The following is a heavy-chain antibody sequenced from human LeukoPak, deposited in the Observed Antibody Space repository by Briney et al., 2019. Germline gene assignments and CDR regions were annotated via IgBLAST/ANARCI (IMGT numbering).Heavy chain of an antibody. CDR2: INPDNGDR. CDR3: ARFYLDDY. J-gene: IGHJ4*02. V-gene: IGHV1-2*02. Sequence: ASVKVSCKASGYTFTGYYIHWVRQAPGQGLEWMGLINPDNGDRNYAQKFQGRVTMTRDTSISTAYMELSRLRSDDTAVYYCARFYLDDYWGQGTLVTVSS. D-gene: IGHD2/OR15-2a*01. CDR1: GYTFTGYY.